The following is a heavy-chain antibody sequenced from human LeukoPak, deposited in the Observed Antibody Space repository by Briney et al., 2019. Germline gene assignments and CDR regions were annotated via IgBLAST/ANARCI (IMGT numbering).Heavy chain of an antibody. CDR3: ARGTSYRDIVVVVAATGAFDI. D-gene: IGHD2-15*01. V-gene: IGHV4-34*01. J-gene: IGHJ3*02. CDR1: GGSFSGYY. CDR2: INHSGST. Sequence: SETLSLTCAVYGGSFSGYYWSWIRQPPGKGLEWIGEINHSGSTNYNPSLKSRVTISVDTSKNQFSLKLSSVTAADTAVYYCARGTSYRDIVVVVAATGAFDIWGQGTMVTVSS.